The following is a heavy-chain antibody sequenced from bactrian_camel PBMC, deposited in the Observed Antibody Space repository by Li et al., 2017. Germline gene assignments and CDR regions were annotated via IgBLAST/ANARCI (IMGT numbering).Heavy chain of an antibody. J-gene: IGHJ4*01. CDR1: EGTPNNYA. CDR2: ILTAAGST. CDR3: VTTPNMGWVDD. V-gene: IGHV3S54*01. Sequence: VQLVESGGGSVQPGGSLRLSCRVSEGTPNNYALGWFRQAPGEERKGVASILTAAGSTYYADSVYGRFTLSQDNAKASVYLQMNSLKSEDTALYYCVTTPNMGWVDDWGQGTQVTVS. D-gene: IGHD1*01.